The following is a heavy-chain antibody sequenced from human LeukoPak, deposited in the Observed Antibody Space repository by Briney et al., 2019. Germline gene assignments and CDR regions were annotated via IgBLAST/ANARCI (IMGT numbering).Heavy chain of an antibody. V-gene: IGHV1-69*04. J-gene: IGHJ4*02. D-gene: IGHD3-22*01. CDR2: IIPIFAIV. Sequence: GSSVKVSCKASGGTFSSYAISWVRQAPGQGLEWIGRIIPIFAIVNYAQNFQGRVTITADKSTNTAYMELSSLRFEDTAFYYCARADSSGYSLDENFDYWGQGTLVTVSS. CDR3: ARADSSGYSLDENFDY. CDR1: GGTFSSYA.